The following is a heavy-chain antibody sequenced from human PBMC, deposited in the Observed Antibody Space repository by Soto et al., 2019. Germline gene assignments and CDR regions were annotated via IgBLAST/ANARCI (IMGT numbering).Heavy chain of an antibody. CDR2: ITTSSAYI. CDR3: VRSGTASLLRQSWFDT. Sequence: EVQLVESGGGLVKPGGSLRLSCAASGFTFNTYDMNWVRQAPGKGLEWVSSITTSSAYIYYADSLKGRITISRDNAKNSLFLQMNSLRAEDTAVYYCVRSGTASLLRQSWFDTWGQGTPVTVSS. CDR1: GFTFNTYD. D-gene: IGHD2-21*01. V-gene: IGHV3-21*01. J-gene: IGHJ5*02.